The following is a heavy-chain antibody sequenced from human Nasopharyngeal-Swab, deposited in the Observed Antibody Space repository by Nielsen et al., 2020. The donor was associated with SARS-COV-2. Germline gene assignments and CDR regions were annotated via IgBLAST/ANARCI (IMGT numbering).Heavy chain of an antibody. CDR2: IKQDGSEK. CDR1: GFTFSSYA. D-gene: IGHD6-13*01. J-gene: IGHJ5*02. Sequence: GESLKISCAASGFTFSSYAMSWVRQAPGKGLEWVANIKQDGSEKYYVDSVKGRFTISRDNAKNSLYLQMNSLRAEDTAVYYCARDHSSWGWFDPWGQGTLVTVSS. V-gene: IGHV3-7*05. CDR3: ARDHSSWGWFDP.